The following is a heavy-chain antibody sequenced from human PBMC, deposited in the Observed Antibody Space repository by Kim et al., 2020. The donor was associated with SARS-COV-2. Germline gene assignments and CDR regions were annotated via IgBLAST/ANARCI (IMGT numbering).Heavy chain of an antibody. CDR2: FYSGDRRT. CDR3: ARDTYYDTSGLGLDY. J-gene: IGHJ4*02. D-gene: IGHD3-22*01. Sequence: GGSLRLSCAASGFTFSSYAMSWVRQAPGKGLEWVSVFYSGDRRTYYADSVKGRFTISRDDSKNTLYLQMNSLRAEDTAVYYCARDTYYDTSGLGLDYWGQGTLVTVSS. CDR1: GFTFSSYA. V-gene: IGHV3-23*03.